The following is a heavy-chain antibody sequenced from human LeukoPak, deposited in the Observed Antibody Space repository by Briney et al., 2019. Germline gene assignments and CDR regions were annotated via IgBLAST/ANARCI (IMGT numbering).Heavy chain of an antibody. J-gene: IGHJ4*02. CDR1: GGTFSSYA. CDR3: ARGRGDAAGNFDY. V-gene: IGHV1-2*04. Sequence: ASVKVSCKASGGTFSSYAISWVRQAPGQGLEWMGWINPNSGGTNYAQKFQGWVTMTRDTSISTAYMELSRLRSDDTAVYYCARGRGDAAGNFDYWGQGTLVTVSS. D-gene: IGHD6-13*01. CDR2: INPNSGGT.